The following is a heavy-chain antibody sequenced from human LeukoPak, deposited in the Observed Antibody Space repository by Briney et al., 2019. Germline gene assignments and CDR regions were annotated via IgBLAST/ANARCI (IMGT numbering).Heavy chain of an antibody. Sequence: VASVKVSCKASGGTFSSYAISWVRQAPGQGLERMGGIIPIFGTANYAQKFQGRVTITADESTSAAYMELSSLRSEDTAVYYCARDHSGCLDYWGQGTLVTVSS. V-gene: IGHV1-69*13. J-gene: IGHJ4*02. CDR1: GGTFSSYA. D-gene: IGHD5-12*01. CDR3: ARDHSGCLDY. CDR2: IIPIFGTA.